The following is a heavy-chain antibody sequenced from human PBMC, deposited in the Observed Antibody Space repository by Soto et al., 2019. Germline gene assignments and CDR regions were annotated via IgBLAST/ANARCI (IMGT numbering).Heavy chain of an antibody. D-gene: IGHD5-12*01. CDR1: GYTFTSYA. Sequence: QVQLVQSGAEVKKPGASVKVSCKASGYTFTSYAMHWVRQAPGQRLEWMGWINAGNGNTKYSQKFQGRVTITRDTSASTAYMELSNLRSEDTAVYYCARGGRWLQFGIDYWGQGTLVTVSS. CDR2: INAGNGNT. CDR3: ARGGRWLQFGIDY. J-gene: IGHJ4*02. V-gene: IGHV1-3*01.